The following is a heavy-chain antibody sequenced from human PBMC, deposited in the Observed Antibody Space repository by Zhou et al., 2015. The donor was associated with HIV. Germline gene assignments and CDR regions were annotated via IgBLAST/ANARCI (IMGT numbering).Heavy chain of an antibody. CDR1: GFTFSSYG. V-gene: IGHV3-33*01. D-gene: IGHD3-10*01. Sequence: QVQLVESGGGVVQPGRSLRLSCAASGFTFSSYGMHWVRQTPGKGLEWVAVIWYDGSKKYYADSVKGRFTISRDNSNNTLYLQMNSLRAEDTAVYYCARIRWFGEFPDAFDIWAKGQWSPSLQ. J-gene: IGHJ3*02. CDR3: ARIRWFGEFPDAFDI. CDR2: IWYDGSKK.